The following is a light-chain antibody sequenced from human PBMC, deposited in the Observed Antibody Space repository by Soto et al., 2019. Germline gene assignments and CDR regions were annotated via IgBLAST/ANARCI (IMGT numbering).Light chain of an antibody. V-gene: IGLV6-57*03. J-gene: IGLJ2*01. CDR1: SGSLASNY. CDR3: QSSDSRKSVV. Sequence: NFMLTQPHSVSESPGKTVTISCTRSSGSLASNYVQWYQQRPGSAPTTVISEDNQRPPGIPDRFSGSIDSSSNSASLSVSGLKTEDEADYYCQSSDSRKSVVFGGGTKLTVL. CDR2: EDN.